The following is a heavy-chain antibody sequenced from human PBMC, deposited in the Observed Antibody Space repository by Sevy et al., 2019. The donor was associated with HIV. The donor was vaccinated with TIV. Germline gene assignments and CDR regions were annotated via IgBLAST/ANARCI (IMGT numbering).Heavy chain of an antibody. V-gene: IGHV1-2*02. CDR2: INPNSGGT. D-gene: IGHD2-15*01. Sequence: ASVEVSCKASGYTFTGYYMHWVRQAPGQGLEWMGWINPNSGGTNYAQKFQGRVTMTRDTSISTAYMELSRLRSDDTAVYYCARAIVVVVAATLLDFDYWGQGTLVTVSS. J-gene: IGHJ4*02. CDR1: GYTFTGYY. CDR3: ARAIVVVVAATLLDFDY.